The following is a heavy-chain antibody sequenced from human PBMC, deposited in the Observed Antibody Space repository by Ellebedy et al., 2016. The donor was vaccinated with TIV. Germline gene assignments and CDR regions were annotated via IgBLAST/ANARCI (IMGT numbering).Heavy chain of an antibody. D-gene: IGHD1-26*01. CDR2: ISGSGGST. CDR3: AKDPTLGYSGSYGYFDY. J-gene: IGHJ4*02. CDR1: GFTFSSYA. V-gene: IGHV3-23*01. Sequence: GGSLRLXXAASGFTFSSYAMSWVRQAPGKGLEWVSAISGSGGSTYYADSVKGRFTISRDNSKNTLYLQMNSLRAEDTAVYYCAKDPTLGYSGSYGYFDYWGQGTLVTVSS.